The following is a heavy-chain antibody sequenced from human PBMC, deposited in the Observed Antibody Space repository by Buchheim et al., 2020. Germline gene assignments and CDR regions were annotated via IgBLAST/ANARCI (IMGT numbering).Heavy chain of an antibody. CDR1: GGSISNYY. V-gene: IGHV4-59*01. D-gene: IGHD3-10*01. J-gene: IGHJ1*01. CDR3: ARGWYESGTAKGYFQY. CDR2: IYYSGST. Sequence: QVQLQESGPGLVKPWETLSLTCTVSGGSISNYYWSWIRQPPGKGLEWIGYIYYSGSTNYNPSLKSRVTISVDTSNNQFSLKLNSVTPADTAVYYCARGWYESGTAKGYFQYWGLGT.